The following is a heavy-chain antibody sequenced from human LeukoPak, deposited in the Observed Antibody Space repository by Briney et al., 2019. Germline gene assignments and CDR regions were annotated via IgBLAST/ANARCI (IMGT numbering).Heavy chain of an antibody. CDR1: GYTFTSYG. CDR2: MNPNSGNT. V-gene: IGHV1-8*03. CDR3: ARVHWDIVVVPAAEVGYMDV. J-gene: IGHJ6*03. Sequence: ASVKVSCKASGYTFTSYGISWVRQAPGQGLEWMGWMNPNSGNTGYAQKLQGRVTITRNTPISTAYMELSSLRSEDTAVYYCARVHWDIVVVPAAEVGYMDVWGKGTTVTVSS. D-gene: IGHD2-2*01.